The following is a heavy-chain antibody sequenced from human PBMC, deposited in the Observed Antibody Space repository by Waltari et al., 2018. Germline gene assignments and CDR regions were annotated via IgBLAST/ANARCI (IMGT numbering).Heavy chain of an antibody. CDR2: ISRHGNDV. CDR3: ARDPRLRSSRPDVLDI. V-gene: IGHV3-21*01. CDR1: GFVFSSYS. Sequence: EVQLVESGGGLVKPGGSLRLSCAASGFVFSSYSLNWVRRAPGKGLGWLGLISRHGNDVYDADSVKGRFTISRDNAKNSIFLQMSSLSADDTAEYYCARDPRLRSSRPDVLDIWGLGTMVIVSS. J-gene: IGHJ3*02. D-gene: IGHD2-2*01.